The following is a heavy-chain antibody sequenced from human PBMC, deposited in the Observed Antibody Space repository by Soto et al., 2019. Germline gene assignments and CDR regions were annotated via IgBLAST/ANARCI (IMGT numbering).Heavy chain of an antibody. J-gene: IGHJ6*02. CDR2: TYYRSKWYN. V-gene: IGHV6-1*01. Sequence: SQTLSLPCAISGDSVSSNSAAWNWIRQSPSRGLERLRRTYYRSKWYNDYAVSVKSRITITPDTSKNQFSLQLNSVTPEDTAVYYCARACWGWDFYYYGMDVWGQGTTVTVSS. CDR1: GDSVSSNSAA. CDR3: ARACWGWDFYYYGMDV. D-gene: IGHD3-16*01.